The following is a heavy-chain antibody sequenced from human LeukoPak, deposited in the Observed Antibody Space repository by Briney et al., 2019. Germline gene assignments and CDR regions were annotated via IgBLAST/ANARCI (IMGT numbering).Heavy chain of an antibody. CDR1: GFTFDDYA. Sequence: GGSLRLSCAASGFTFDDYAMHWVRQAPGKGLEWVSGISWNSGSIGYADSVKGRFTISRDNAKNSLYLQMNSLRAEDTALYYCAKGYGDWYFDLWGRGTLVTVSS. CDR2: ISWNSGSI. CDR3: AKGYGDWYFDL. D-gene: IGHD4-17*01. V-gene: IGHV3-9*01. J-gene: IGHJ2*01.